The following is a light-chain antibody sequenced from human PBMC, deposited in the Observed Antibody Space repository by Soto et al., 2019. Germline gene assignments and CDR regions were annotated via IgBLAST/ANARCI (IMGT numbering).Light chain of an antibody. CDR1: QSVSSN. CDR2: AAS. Sequence: EIVLTQSPATLSLSPGERATLSCRASQSVSSNLAWYQQKPGQAPRLLIYAASTRATGIPDRFSGSGSGTAFTLTITRLEPEDIAVYYCQYYGISLFTFGRGTKVDI. V-gene: IGKV3-20*01. CDR3: QYYGISLFT. J-gene: IGKJ4*01.